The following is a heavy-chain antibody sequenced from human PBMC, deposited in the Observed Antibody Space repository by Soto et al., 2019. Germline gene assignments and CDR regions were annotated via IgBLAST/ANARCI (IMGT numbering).Heavy chain of an antibody. CDR2: IYYSGST. Sequence: SETLSLTCTVSGGSISSSSYYWGWIRQHPGKGLEWIGSIYYSGSTYYNPSLKSRVTISVDTSKNQFSLKLSSVTAADTAVYYCARVIDDFWSGYGIDYWGQGTLVTVSS. V-gene: IGHV4-39*01. D-gene: IGHD3-3*01. CDR1: GGSISSSSYY. J-gene: IGHJ4*02. CDR3: ARVIDDFWSGYGIDY.